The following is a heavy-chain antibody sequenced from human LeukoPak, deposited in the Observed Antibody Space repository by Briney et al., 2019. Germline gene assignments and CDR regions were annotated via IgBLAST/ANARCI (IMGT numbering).Heavy chain of an antibody. CDR1: GASISSSSY. D-gene: IGHD3-10*01. Sequence: NPSETLSLTCTVSGASISSSSYWGWIRQPPGKGLEWIGSIYYSGSTYYSPSLKSRVTISVDTSKNQFSLKLSSVTATDTAVYYCARRAVRGVILDDWGQGTLVTVSS. CDR2: IYYSGST. J-gene: IGHJ4*02. V-gene: IGHV4-39*01. CDR3: ARRAVRGVILDD.